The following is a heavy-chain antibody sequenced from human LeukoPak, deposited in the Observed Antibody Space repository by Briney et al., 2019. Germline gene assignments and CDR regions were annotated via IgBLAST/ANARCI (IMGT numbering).Heavy chain of an antibody. CDR1: GYTFTGYY. D-gene: IGHD3-22*01. CDR3: ARVTMIVVVTPYGMDV. V-gene: IGHV1-2*02. CDR2: MNPNSGGS. Sequence: ASVKVSCKTSGYTFTGYYMHWVRQAPGRGLEWMGWMNPNSGGSNYAQKLQGRVTMTTDTSTSTAYMELRSLRSDDTAVYYCARVTMIVVVTPYGMDVWGQGTTVTVSS. J-gene: IGHJ6*02.